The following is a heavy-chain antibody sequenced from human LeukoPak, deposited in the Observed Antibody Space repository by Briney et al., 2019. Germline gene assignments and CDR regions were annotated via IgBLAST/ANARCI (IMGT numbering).Heavy chain of an antibody. CDR2: ISISGGST. CDR3: AKESGYDFG. D-gene: IGHD5-12*01. Sequence: PGGSLRLSCAASGFTFSSYAMTWVRQAPGKGLEWVSSISISGGSTYYADSVKGRFIISRDNSKNTVFLQMNSLRAEDTAVYYCAKESGYDFGGGQGTLVTVSS. J-gene: IGHJ4*02. V-gene: IGHV3-23*01. CDR1: GFTFSSYA.